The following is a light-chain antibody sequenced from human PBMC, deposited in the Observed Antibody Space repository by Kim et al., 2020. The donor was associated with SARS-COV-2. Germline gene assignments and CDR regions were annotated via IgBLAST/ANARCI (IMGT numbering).Light chain of an antibody. CDR1: QSISSW. CDR2: KAS. V-gene: IGKV1-5*03. CDR3: QQYNSYRT. Sequence: SASVGARVTITCRASQSISSWLAWYQQKPGKAPKLLIYKASSLESGVPSRFSGSGSGTEFTLTLSSLQPDDFATYYCQQYNSYRTFGQGTKVDIK. J-gene: IGKJ1*01.